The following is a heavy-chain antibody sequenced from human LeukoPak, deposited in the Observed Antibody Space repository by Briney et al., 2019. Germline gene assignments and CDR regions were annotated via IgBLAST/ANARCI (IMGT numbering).Heavy chain of an antibody. D-gene: IGHD4-11*01. V-gene: IGHV3-30-3*01. CDR1: GVTFRSYA. CDR3: ARDRPYSNYWGQFRYYYYYMDV. J-gene: IGHJ6*03. CDR2: ISYDGSNK. Sequence: ALRLFCAASGVTFRSYAKHRVSQAPGKGLEGGAVISYDGSNKYYAASVKGRFTISRDNSKNTLYLQMNSLRREDTAVYYCARDRPYSNYWGQFRYYYYYMDVWGKGTTVTV.